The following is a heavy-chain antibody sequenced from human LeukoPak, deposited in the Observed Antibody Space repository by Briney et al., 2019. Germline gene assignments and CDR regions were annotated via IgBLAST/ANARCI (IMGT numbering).Heavy chain of an antibody. J-gene: IGHJ4*02. V-gene: IGHV1-46*01. CDR2: INLSGGST. Sequence: ASVKVSCKASGYTFTSYYMHWVRQAPGQGLEWMGIINLSGGSTSYAQKFQGRVTMTRDTSTSTVYMELSSLRSEDTAVYYCARGGAVGDGYNPFDYWGQGTLVTVSS. D-gene: IGHD5-24*01. CDR3: ARGGAVGDGYNPFDY. CDR1: GYTFTSYY.